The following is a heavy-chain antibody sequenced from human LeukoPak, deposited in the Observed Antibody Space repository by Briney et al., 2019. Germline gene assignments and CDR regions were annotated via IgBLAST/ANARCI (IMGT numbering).Heavy chain of an antibody. Sequence: PGRSLRLSCAASGFTFSSYAMHWVRQAPGKGLEWVAVISYDGSNKYYADSVKGRFTISRDNSKNTLYLQMNSLRAEDTAVYYCARGGRYVLRFLEWLSSFDYWGQGTLVTVSS. CDR3: ARGGRYVLRFLEWLSSFDY. V-gene: IGHV3-30-3*01. CDR2: ISYDGSNK. J-gene: IGHJ4*02. CDR1: GFTFSSYA. D-gene: IGHD3-3*01.